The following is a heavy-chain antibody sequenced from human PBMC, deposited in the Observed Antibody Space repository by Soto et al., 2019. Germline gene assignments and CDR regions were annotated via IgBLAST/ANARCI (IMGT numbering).Heavy chain of an antibody. CDR3: ARHGPRVYYDNSDYYYYGMDV. D-gene: IGHD3-22*01. CDR2: ISPYNGTT. V-gene: IGHV1-18*04. Sequence: ASVKVSCKASGYTFTTYGISWVRQAPGQGLEWMGWISPYNGTTKYAEKFQGEMTMTTDTATSTAYMDLRSLRSDDTAVYYCARHGPRVYYDNSDYYYYGMDVWGQGTTVTVSS. CDR1: GYTFTTYG. J-gene: IGHJ6*02.